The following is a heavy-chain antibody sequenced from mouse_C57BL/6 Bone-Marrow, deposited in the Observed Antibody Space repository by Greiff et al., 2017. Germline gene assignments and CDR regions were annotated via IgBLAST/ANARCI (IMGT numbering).Heavy chain of an antibody. CDR3: TRRAICHYAMDY. Sequence: EVHLVESGEGLVKPGGSLKLSCAASGFTFSSYAMSWVRQTPEKRLEWVAYISSGGDYIYYADTVKGRFTISRDNARNTLYLQMSSLKSEDTAMXYCTRRAICHYAMDYWGQGTSVTVSS. CDR1: GFTFSSYA. CDR2: ISSGGDYI. V-gene: IGHV5-9-1*02. J-gene: IGHJ4*01.